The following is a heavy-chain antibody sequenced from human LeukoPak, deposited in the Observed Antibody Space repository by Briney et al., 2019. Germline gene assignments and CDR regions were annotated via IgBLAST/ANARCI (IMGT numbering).Heavy chain of an antibody. CDR2: ISSSGGDT. D-gene: IGHD2-15*01. CDR3: ARASGRGLYYFDY. CDR1: GFTFNTYA. V-gene: IGHV3-64*01. J-gene: IGHJ4*02. Sequence: GGSLRLSCAASGFTFNTYAMHWVRQAPGKGLEFVSSISSSGGDTYYANSVKGRFTISRDDSKHTLYLQMGSLRPEDMAVYYCARASGRGLYYFDYWGQGTLVTVSS.